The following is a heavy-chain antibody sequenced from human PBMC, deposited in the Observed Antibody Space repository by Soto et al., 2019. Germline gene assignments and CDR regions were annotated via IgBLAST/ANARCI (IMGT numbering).Heavy chain of an antibody. V-gene: IGHV4-4*02. D-gene: IGHD2-15*01. CDR2: IYHSGST. J-gene: IGHJ4*02. Sequence: PSETLSVTYAVSGGSISSSNLWSWVRQPPGKGLEWIGEIYHSGSTNYNPSLKSRVTISVDKSKNQFSLKLSSVTAADTAVYYCAREVNCSGGSCYAYFDYWGQGTLVTVSS. CDR3: AREVNCSGGSCYAYFDY. CDR1: GGSISSSNL.